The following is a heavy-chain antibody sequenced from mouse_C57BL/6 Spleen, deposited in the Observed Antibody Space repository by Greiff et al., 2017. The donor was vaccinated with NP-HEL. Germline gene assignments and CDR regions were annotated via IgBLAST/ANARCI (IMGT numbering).Heavy chain of an antibody. Sequence: VQLQQSGAELAKPGASVKLSCKASGYTFTSYWMHWVKQRPGQGLEWIGYINPSSGYTKYNPKFKDKATLTADKSSSTAYMQLSSLTYEDSAVYYCARSGATVVDYFDYWGQGTTLTVSS. CDR3: ARSGATVVDYFDY. D-gene: IGHD1-1*01. CDR1: GYTFTSYW. V-gene: IGHV1-7*01. J-gene: IGHJ2*01. CDR2: INPSSGYT.